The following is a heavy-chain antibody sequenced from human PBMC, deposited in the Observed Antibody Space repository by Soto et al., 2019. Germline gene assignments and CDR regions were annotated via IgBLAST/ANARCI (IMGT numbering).Heavy chain of an antibody. D-gene: IGHD5-18*01. V-gene: IGHV2-5*02. Sequence: QITLKESGPTLVKPTQTLTLTCTFSGFSLTTCGEGVGWIRQPPGKALAWLALIYWDDDKRYSPSLKSTLTNTKDTSKNQVVLTLTSMTPADTGTYVCAHRTTSVTWWFDPWGQGTLVTVSS. CDR1: GFSLTTCGEG. CDR3: AHRTTSVTWWFDP. CDR2: IYWDDDK. J-gene: IGHJ5*02.